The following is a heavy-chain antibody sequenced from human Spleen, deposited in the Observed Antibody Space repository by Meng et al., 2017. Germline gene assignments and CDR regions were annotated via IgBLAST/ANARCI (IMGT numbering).Heavy chain of an antibody. Sequence: ASLKISCAASGFTFSSYALSWVRQAPGKGLEWVSAISGSGGSTYYADSVKGRFTISSDNSKNTLYLQMNSTTAEDTAVYYCAKGTDYDILTGSPYYYGMDVWGQGTTVTVSS. J-gene: IGHJ6*02. V-gene: IGHV3-23*01. CDR2: ISGSGGST. CDR3: AKGTDYDILTGSPYYYGMDV. CDR1: GFTFSSYA. D-gene: IGHD3-9*01.